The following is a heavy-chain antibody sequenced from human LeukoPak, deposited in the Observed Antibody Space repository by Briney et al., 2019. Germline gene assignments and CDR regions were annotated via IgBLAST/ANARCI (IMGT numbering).Heavy chain of an antibody. Sequence: SETLSLTCTVSGASISSGDYYWGWIRQPPGRGLEWIGYIYYNGDAYYNPSLKSRVTISVDTSKNQFSLKLSSVTAADTAVYYCARDRSGIAVAGLFDYWGQGTLVTVSS. V-gene: IGHV4-30-4*01. D-gene: IGHD6-19*01. CDR1: GASISSGDYY. CDR2: IYYNGDA. J-gene: IGHJ4*02. CDR3: ARDRSGIAVAGLFDY.